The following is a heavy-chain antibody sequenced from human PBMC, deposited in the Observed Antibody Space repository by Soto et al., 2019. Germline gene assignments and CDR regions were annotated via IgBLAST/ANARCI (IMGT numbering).Heavy chain of an antibody. V-gene: IGHV3-30-3*01. CDR2: ISYDGSNK. CDR3: ARDLNDSSGYYYVWYYDGMDV. Sequence: QVQLVESGGGVVQPGRSLRLSCAASGFTFSSYAMHWVRQAPGKGLEWVAVISYDGSNKYYADSVKGRFTISRDNSKNTLYLQMNSLRAEDTAVYYCARDLNDSSGYYYVWYYDGMDVWGQGTTVTVSS. D-gene: IGHD3-22*01. CDR1: GFTFSSYA. J-gene: IGHJ6*02.